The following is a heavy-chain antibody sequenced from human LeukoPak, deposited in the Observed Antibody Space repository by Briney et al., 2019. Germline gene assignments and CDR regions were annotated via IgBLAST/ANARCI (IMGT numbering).Heavy chain of an antibody. CDR2: ISGSGGST. J-gene: IGHJ4*02. D-gene: IGHD3-22*01. V-gene: IGHV3-23*01. CDR3: ARDRGIVVVKTGFDL. CDR1: GFTFSSYA. Sequence: GGSLRLSCIASGFTFSSYAMSWVRQAPGKGLEWVSAISGSGGSTYYADSVKGRFTISRDNSKNTLYLQMNSLRAEDTAVYYCARDRGIVVVKTGFDLWGQGTLVTVSS.